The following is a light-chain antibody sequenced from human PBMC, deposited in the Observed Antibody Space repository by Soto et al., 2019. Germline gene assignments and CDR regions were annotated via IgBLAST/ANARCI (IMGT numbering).Light chain of an antibody. CDR1: QSVSSN. J-gene: IGKJ4*01. V-gene: IGKV3D-15*01. CDR2: GAS. CDR3: QQYNTWPPGIT. Sequence: ETVMTQSPATLSVSPGERATISCRASQSVSSNLAWYQQKPGQPPRLLIYGASARATGIPARFSGSGSGTEFTLTISSHQSEDFAIYYCQQYNTWPPGITFGGGTKVQIK.